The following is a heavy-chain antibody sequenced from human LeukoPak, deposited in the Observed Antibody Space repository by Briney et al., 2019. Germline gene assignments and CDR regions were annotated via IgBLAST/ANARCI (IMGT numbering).Heavy chain of an antibody. CDR1: GFTFSDYY. Sequence: PGGSLRLSCVASGFTFSDYYMSWVRQAPGKGLEWISYISDSGSTIYYADSVKGRFTISRDNAKNSLYLQMNSLRAEDTAVYYCARDLVRIAVAGLDYWGQGTLVTVSS. CDR2: ISDSGSTI. CDR3: ARDLVRIAVAGLDY. D-gene: IGHD6-19*01. J-gene: IGHJ4*02. V-gene: IGHV3-11*01.